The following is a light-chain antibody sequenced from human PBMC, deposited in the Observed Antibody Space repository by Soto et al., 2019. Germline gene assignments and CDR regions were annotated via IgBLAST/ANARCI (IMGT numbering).Light chain of an antibody. J-gene: IGLJ2*01. CDR3: QTWGTGTVV. CDR1: SGHSTYD. V-gene: IGLV4-69*01. CDR2: LNSDGSH. Sequence: QAVLTQSPSASASLGASVKLTYTLTSGHSTYDIAWHQQQPEKGPRSLMRLNSDGSHTKGDGVPDRFSGSTSGAERYLTISSLQSEDEADYYCQTWGTGTVVFGGGTKLTVL.